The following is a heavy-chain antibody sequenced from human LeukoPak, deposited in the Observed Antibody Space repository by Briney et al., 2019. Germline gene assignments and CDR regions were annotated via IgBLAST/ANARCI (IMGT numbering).Heavy chain of an antibody. CDR1: DGSISSYY. D-gene: IGHD2-15*01. Sequence: SETLSLTCTVSDGSISSYYWSWIRQPPGKGLEWIGYIYYSGSTNYNPSLKSRVTISVDTSKNQFSLKLSSVTAADTAVYYCARGVVVAALDYWGQGTLVTVSS. CDR2: IYYSGST. J-gene: IGHJ4*02. V-gene: IGHV4-59*01. CDR3: ARGVVVAALDY.